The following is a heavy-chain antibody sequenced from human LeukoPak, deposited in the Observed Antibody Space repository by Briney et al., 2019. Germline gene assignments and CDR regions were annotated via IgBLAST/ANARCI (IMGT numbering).Heavy chain of an antibody. CDR2: IYYSGST. D-gene: IGHD1-26*01. CDR3: ARDGIVGAPYYYYYGMDV. Sequence: SETLSLTCTASGGSISSYYWSWIRQPPGKGLEWIGYIYYSGSTNYNPSLKSRVTISVDTSKNQFSLKLSSVTAADTAVYYCARDGIVGAPYYYYYGMDVWGQGTTVTVSS. V-gene: IGHV4-59*01. CDR1: GGSISSYY. J-gene: IGHJ6*02.